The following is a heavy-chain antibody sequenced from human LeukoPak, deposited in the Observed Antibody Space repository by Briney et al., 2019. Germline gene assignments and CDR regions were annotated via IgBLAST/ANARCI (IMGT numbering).Heavy chain of an antibody. J-gene: IGHJ5*02. CDR2: IYYSRST. CDR1: GGSISSYY. V-gene: IGHV4-59*01. D-gene: IGHD3-16*01. Sequence: SETLSLTCTVSGGSISSYYWSWIRQPPGKGLEWIGYIYYSRSTNYNPSLKSRVTISVDTSKNQFSLKLSSVTAADTAVYYCAGGQYDAPEEKLDPWGQGTLVTVSS. CDR3: AGGQYDAPEEKLDP.